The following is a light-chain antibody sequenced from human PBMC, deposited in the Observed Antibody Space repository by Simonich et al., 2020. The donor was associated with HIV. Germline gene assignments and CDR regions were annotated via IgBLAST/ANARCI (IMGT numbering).Light chain of an antibody. J-gene: IGKJ3*01. CDR3: QQYNNWPSPFT. CDR2: AAS. V-gene: IGKV3-15*01. CDR1: QSVAGT. Sequence: EIVMTQFPATLSVSPGERATLSCRVSQSVAGTLAWYKQKPGQAPRLLIYAASSRATGIPARFSGSGFGTEFTLTISSMQSEDFAVYYCQQYNNWPSPFTFGPGTKVDIK.